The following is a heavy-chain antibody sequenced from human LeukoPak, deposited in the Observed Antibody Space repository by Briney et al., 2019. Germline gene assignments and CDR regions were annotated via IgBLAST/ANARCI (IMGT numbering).Heavy chain of an antibody. CDR2: INTNTGNP. Sequence: GASVKVSFKASGYTFTSYAMNWVRQAPGQGLEWMGWINTNTGNPTYAQGFTGRFVFSLDTSVSTAYLQISSLKAEDTAVYYCARVHYGGYGFWSFDPWGQGTLVTVSS. D-gene: IGHD5-12*01. V-gene: IGHV7-4-1*02. CDR3: ARVHYGGYGFWSFDP. J-gene: IGHJ5*02. CDR1: GYTFTSYA.